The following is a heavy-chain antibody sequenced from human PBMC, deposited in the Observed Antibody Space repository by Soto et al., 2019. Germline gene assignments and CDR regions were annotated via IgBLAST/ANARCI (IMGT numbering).Heavy chain of an antibody. CDR3: ARYGYSYGYYFDY. V-gene: IGHV4-61*01. CDR2: IYYSGST. J-gene: IGHJ4*02. D-gene: IGHD5-18*01. CDR1: GGSVSSGSYY. Sequence: SETLSLTCTVSGGSVSSGSYYWGWIRQPPGKGLEWIGYIYYSGSTNYNPSLKSRVTISVDTSKNQFSLKLSSVTAADTAVYYCARYGYSYGYYFDYWGQGTLVTVSS.